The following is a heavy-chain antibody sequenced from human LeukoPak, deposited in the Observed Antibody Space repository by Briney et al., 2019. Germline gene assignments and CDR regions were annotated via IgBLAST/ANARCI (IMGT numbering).Heavy chain of an antibody. D-gene: IGHD6-19*01. CDR3: ATIRDRGSGWYEDFEDY. CDR1: GFTFSSYS. J-gene: IGHJ4*02. Sequence: GGSLRLSCAASGFTFSSYSMNWVRQAPGKGLEWVSSISSSSSYIYYADSVKGRFTISRDNAKNSLYLQMNSLRAEDTAVYYCATIRDRGSGWYEDFEDYWGQGTLVTVSS. V-gene: IGHV3-21*01. CDR2: ISSSSSYI.